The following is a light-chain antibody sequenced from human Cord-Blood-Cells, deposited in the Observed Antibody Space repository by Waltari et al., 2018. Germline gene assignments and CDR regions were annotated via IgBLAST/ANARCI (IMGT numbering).Light chain of an antibody. CDR2: DAS. Sequence: AIQLTRSPSSLSASVGDRFTITCRASQGISSALAWYQPKPGKAPKLLIYDASSLESGVPSRFSGSGSGTDFTLTISSLQPEDFATYYCQQFNSYPLTFGGGTKVEIK. V-gene: IGKV1-13*02. CDR1: QGISSA. J-gene: IGKJ4*02. CDR3: QQFNSYPLT.